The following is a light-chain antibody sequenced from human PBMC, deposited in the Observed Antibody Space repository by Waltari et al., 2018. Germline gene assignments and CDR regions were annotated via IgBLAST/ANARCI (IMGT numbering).Light chain of an antibody. J-gene: IGKJ2*01. Sequence: DIQMTQTPSTLSASVGDRVTITCRASQTISSWLAWYQQKPGKAPNLLPYKASSLESGVPSRFSGSGSGTEFTLTISGLQPDDFGTYYCQQYNSYSYTFGQGTKLEIK. CDR1: QTISSW. CDR2: KAS. V-gene: IGKV1-5*03. CDR3: QQYNSYSYT.